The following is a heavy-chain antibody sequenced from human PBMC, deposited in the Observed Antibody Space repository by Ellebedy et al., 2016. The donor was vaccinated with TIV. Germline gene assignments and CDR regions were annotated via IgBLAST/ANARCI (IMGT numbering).Heavy chain of an antibody. CDR1: GFSFNSYD. Sequence: GESLKISCAASGFSFNSYDMNWVRQAPGQGLEWVSYISSTGSTVYYADSVKGRFTISRDIAKDSLYLQMNSLRVEDSAVYYCARKAIIAAAGLYNWFGPWGLGTLVTVSS. D-gene: IGHD6-13*01. CDR2: ISSTGSTV. CDR3: ARKAIIAAAGLYNWFGP. V-gene: IGHV3-48*01. J-gene: IGHJ5*02.